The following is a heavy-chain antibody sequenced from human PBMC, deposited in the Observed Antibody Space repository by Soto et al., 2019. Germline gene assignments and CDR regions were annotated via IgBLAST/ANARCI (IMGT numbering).Heavy chain of an antibody. CDR1: GYPYTNSY. CDR2: IHPNTGCT. V-gene: IGHV1-2*02. Sequence: QVQLVQSGAEVRKPGASVKVSCKAAGYPYTNSYMHWVRQATGQGLEWMGWIHPNTGCTNYAQKFQGRVNMTRDTSVSTVYMELNRLTSDDTAIYFCASDFRTRGWFRQAGNFAMDVWGHGTTVTVS. J-gene: IGHJ6*02. CDR3: ASDFRTRGWFRQAGNFAMDV. D-gene: IGHD6-19*01.